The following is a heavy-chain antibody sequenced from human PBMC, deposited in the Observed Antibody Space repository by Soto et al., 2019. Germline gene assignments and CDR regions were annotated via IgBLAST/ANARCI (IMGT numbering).Heavy chain of an antibody. V-gene: IGHV1-3*01. D-gene: IGHD2-21*02. J-gene: IGHJ4*02. CDR2: INAGNGNT. Sequence: ASVKVSCKASGYTFTSYAMHWVRQAPGRRLEWMGWINAGNGNTKYSQKFQGRATITRDTSASTAYMELSSLRSEDTAVYYCARSIVVVTALDYWGQGTLVTVSS. CDR1: GYTFTSYA. CDR3: ARSIVVVTALDY.